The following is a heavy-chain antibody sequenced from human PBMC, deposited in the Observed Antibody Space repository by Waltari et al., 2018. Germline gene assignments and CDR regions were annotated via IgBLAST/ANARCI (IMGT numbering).Heavy chain of an antibody. Sequence: QVQLQQWGAGLLKPSETLSLTCAVYGGSFSGYYWSWIRQPTGKGLEWIGEINHSGSTNYNPSLKSRVTISVDTSKNQFSLKLSSVTAADTAVYYCARGADYYDSSGYSWGQGTMVTVSS. D-gene: IGHD3-22*01. CDR1: GGSFSGYY. CDR2: INHSGST. CDR3: ARGADYYDSSGYS. V-gene: IGHV4-34*01. J-gene: IGHJ3*01.